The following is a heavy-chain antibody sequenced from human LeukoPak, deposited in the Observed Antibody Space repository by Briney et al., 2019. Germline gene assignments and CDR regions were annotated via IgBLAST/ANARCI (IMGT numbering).Heavy chain of an antibody. CDR2: ISGSGGST. V-gene: IGHV3-23*01. Sequence: PGGSLRLSCAASGFTFSSYAMSWVRQAPGKGLEWVSAISGSGGSTYYADSVKGRFTISRDNSKNTLYLQMNSLRAEDTAVYYCAKGNRYYDSSGLVYWGQGTLVTVSS. CDR3: AKGNRYYDSSGLVY. D-gene: IGHD3-22*01. J-gene: IGHJ4*02. CDR1: GFTFSSYA.